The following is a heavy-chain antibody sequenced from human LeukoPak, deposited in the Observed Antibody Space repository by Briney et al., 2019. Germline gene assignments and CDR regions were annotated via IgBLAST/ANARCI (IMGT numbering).Heavy chain of an antibody. CDR2: IRYDGSNK. CDR1: GFTFSSYG. Sequence: GGSLGLSCAASGFTFSSYGMHWVRQAPGKGLEWVAFIRYDGSNKYYADSVKGRFTISRDNSKNTLYLQMNSLRAEDTAVYYCAKEPPYYYGSGSYHYYYMDVWGKGTTVTISS. CDR3: AKEPPYYYGSGSYHYYYMDV. J-gene: IGHJ6*03. V-gene: IGHV3-30*02. D-gene: IGHD3-10*01.